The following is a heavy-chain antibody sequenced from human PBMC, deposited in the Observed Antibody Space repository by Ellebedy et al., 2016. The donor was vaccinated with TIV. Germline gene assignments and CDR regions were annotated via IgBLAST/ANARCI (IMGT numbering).Heavy chain of an antibody. CDR1: GYTFTSYD. CDR2: MNPNSGST. CDR3: ARGPTPTGSGWYTY. J-gene: IGHJ4*02. Sequence: AASVKVSCKASGYTFTSYDINWVRQATGQGLEWMGWMNPNSGSTGYAQKFQGRVTMTRNTSISTAYMELSSLRSEDTAVYYCARGPTPTGSGWYTYWGQGTLVTVSS. D-gene: IGHD6-19*01. V-gene: IGHV1-8*01.